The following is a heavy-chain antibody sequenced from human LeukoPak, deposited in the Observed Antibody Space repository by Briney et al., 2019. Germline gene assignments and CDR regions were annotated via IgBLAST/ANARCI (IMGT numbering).Heavy chain of an antibody. CDR2: IIPIFGTA. V-gene: IGHV1-69*05. CDR3: ARDRTGKFDY. D-gene: IGHD1/OR15-1a*01. CDR1: GGTFSSYA. J-gene: IGHJ4*02. Sequence: GASVKVSCKASGGTFSSYAISWVRQAPGQGLEWMGGIIPIFGTANYAQKFQGRVTITTDESTSTAYMELSSLRSEDTAVYCCARDRTGKFDYWGQGTLVTVSS.